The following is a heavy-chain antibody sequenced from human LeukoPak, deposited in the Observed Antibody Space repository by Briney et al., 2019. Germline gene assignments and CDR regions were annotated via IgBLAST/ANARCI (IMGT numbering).Heavy chain of an antibody. CDR3: AARGANYYDTRGAFDI. J-gene: IGHJ3*02. D-gene: IGHD3-22*01. CDR2: IYHSGST. Sequence: SETLSLTCTVSGYSISSGYYWGWIRQPPGKGLEWIGSIYHSGSTYYNPSLKSRVTISVDTSKNQFSLKLSSVTAADTAVYYCAARGANYYDTRGAFDIWGQGTMVTVSS. V-gene: IGHV4-38-2*02. CDR1: GYSISSGYY.